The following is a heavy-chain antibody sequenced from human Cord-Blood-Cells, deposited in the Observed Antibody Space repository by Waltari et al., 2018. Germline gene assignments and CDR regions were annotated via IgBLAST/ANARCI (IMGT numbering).Heavy chain of an antibody. Sequence: QVQLQQWGAGLLKPSETLSLTCAVYGGSFSGYYWSWIRQPPGKGLEWIGEINHSGSTNYTPSLKSRVTISVDTSKNQFSLKLSSVTAADTAVYYCARGELRYYYGMDVWGQGTTVTVSS. J-gene: IGHJ6*02. D-gene: IGHD1-26*01. CDR2: INHSGST. CDR3: ARGELRYYYGMDV. V-gene: IGHV4-34*01. CDR1: GGSFSGYY.